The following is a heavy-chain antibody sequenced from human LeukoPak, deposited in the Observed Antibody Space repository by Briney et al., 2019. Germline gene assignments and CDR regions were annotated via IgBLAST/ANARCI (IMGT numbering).Heavy chain of an antibody. Sequence: SETLSLTCTVSGGSISSSSYYWGWIRQPPGKGLEWIGSIYYSGSTYYNPSLKSRVTISVDTSKNQFSLKLSSVTAADTAVYYCARDSPYVGGPWGQGTLVTVSS. CDR3: ARDSPYVGGP. V-gene: IGHV4-39*07. CDR2: IYYSGST. D-gene: IGHD3-16*01. J-gene: IGHJ5*02. CDR1: GGSISSSSYY.